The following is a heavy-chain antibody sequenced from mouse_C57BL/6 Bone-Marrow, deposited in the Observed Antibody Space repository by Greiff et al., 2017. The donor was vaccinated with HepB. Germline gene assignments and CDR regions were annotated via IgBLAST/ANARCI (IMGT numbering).Heavy chain of an antibody. J-gene: IGHJ4*01. D-gene: IGHD2-4*01. CDR3: ARDYGGAMDY. CDR1: GYTFTSYW. Sequence: QVQLQQPGAELVKPGASVKMSCKASGYTFTSYWITWVKQRPGQGLEWIGDIYPGSGSTNYNEKFKSKAKLTVDTSYSTAYMQLSSLTSEDSAVYYCARDYGGAMDYWGQGTSVTVSS. V-gene: IGHV1-55*01. CDR2: IYPGSGST.